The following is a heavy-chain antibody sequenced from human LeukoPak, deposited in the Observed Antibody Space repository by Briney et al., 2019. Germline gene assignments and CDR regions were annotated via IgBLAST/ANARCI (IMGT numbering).Heavy chain of an antibody. CDR1: GYPFTSYW. D-gene: IGHD5-24*01. CDR3: ARQRDGYSFDY. Sequence: GASLKISSKASGYPFTSYWIAWVRQMPGKGLEWMGIIYPGDSDTRYSPSFQGQVTISADKSRNTASLQWSSLKASDTAMYYCARQRDGYSFDYWGQGTLVTVSS. V-gene: IGHV5-51*01. CDR2: IYPGDSDT. J-gene: IGHJ4*02.